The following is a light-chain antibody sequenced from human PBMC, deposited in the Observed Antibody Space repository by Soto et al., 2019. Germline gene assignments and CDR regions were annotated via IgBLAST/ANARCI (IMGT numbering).Light chain of an antibody. J-gene: IGLJ2*01. V-gene: IGLV2-11*01. CDR3: CSYAGSYIVV. CDR2: DVN. CDR1: SSDVGGYNY. Sequence: QSALTQPRSVSGSPGQSVTISCTGTSSDVGGYNYVSWYQQHPGKAPKLMIYDVNKRPSGVPDRFSGSKSGNTASLTISGLQAEDEADYYCCSYAGSYIVVFSGGTKLTVL.